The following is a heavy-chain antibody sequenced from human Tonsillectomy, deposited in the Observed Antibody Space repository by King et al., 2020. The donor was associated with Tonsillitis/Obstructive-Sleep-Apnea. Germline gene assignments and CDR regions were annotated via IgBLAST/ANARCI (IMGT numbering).Heavy chain of an antibody. D-gene: IGHD3-22*01. CDR1: GFTFSSYA. Sequence: QLVQSGGGLVQPGGSLRLSCAASGFTFSSYAMSWVRQPPGKGLEWVSAISSRGGSTYYADSVKGRFTISRDNSKNTVYVQMNSLRAEDTAVYYCAKGYYDSSGFYDYYFDFWGQGTLVTVSS. V-gene: IGHV3-23*04. CDR2: ISSRGGST. CDR3: AKGYYDSSGFYDYYFDF. J-gene: IGHJ4*02.